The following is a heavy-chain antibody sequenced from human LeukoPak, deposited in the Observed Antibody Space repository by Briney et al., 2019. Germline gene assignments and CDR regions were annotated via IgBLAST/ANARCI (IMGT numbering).Heavy chain of an antibody. CDR2: IYYSGST. Sequence: SETLSLTCTVSGGSISSYYWSWIRQPPGKGLEWIGYIYYSGSTNYNPSLKSRATISVDTSKNQFSLKLSSVTAADTAVYYCARLFHYYDSSGYYLDYWGQGTLVTVSS. CDR3: ARLFHYYDSSGYYLDY. D-gene: IGHD3-22*01. CDR1: GGSISSYY. J-gene: IGHJ4*02. V-gene: IGHV4-59*01.